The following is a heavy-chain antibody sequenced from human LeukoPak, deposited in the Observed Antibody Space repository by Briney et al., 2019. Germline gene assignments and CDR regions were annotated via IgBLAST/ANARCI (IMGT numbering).Heavy chain of an antibody. V-gene: IGHV4-34*01. J-gene: IGHJ4*02. CDR3: AREILGATTPDY. CDR1: GGSFSGHY. CDR2: INDNGNT. Sequence: SETLSLTCAAYGGSFSGHYWSWIRQPPGKGLEWIGEINDNGNTNYNPSLKSRVTMSVDRSKSQFSLKLSSVTAVDTAMYYCAREILGATTPDYWGQGTLVAVSS. D-gene: IGHD1-26*01.